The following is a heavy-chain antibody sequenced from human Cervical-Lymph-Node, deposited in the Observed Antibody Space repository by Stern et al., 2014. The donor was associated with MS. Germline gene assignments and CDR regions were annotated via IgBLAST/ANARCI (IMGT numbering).Heavy chain of an antibody. D-gene: IGHD3-3*01. J-gene: IGHJ4*02. CDR2: IYYSGST. CDR3: ARVSYDFWSGYYVFDY. V-gene: IGHV4-31*03. Sequence: VQLQESGPGLVKPSQTLSLTCTVSGGSISSGGYYWSWHRQHPGNGLEWIGYIYYSGSTYYNPSLKSRVTISVDTSKNQFSLKLSSVTAADTAVYYCARVSYDFWSGYYVFDYWGQGTLVTVSS. CDR1: GGSISSGGYY.